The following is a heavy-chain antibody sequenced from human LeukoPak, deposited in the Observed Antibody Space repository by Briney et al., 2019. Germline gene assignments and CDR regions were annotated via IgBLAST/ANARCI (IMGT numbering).Heavy chain of an antibody. D-gene: IGHD1-20*01. V-gene: IGHV4-61*08. CDR3: ARLSGTDAFGI. Sequence: SQTLSLTCTGSGDSISSGGYYWSWIRQPPGKGLEWIGYIYYSGSTNYNPSLKSRVTISVDTSKNQFSLKLSSVTAADTAVYYCARLSGTDAFGIWGQRTMVTLSS. CDR1: GDSISSGGYY. J-gene: IGHJ3*02. CDR2: IYYSGST.